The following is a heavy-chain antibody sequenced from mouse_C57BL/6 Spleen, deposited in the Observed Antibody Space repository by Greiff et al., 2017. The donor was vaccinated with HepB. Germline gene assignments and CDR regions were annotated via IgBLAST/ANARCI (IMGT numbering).Heavy chain of an antibody. V-gene: IGHV5-6*01. CDR2: ISSGGSYT. J-gene: IGHJ3*01. CDR1: GFTFSSYG. CDR3: AREDYDGFAY. Sequence: EVKLVESGGDLVKPGGSLKLSCAASGFTFSSYGMSWVRQTPDKRLEWVATISSGGSYTYYPDSVKGRFIISRDNAKNTLYLQMSSLKSEDTAMYYCAREDYDGFAYWGQGTLVTVSA. D-gene: IGHD2-4*01.